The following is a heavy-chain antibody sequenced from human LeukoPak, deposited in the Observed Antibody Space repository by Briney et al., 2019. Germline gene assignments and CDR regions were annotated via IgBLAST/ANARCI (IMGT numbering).Heavy chain of an antibody. D-gene: IGHD2-15*01. CDR2: ISYDGSNK. CDR3: ARRYCSGGDCYFDY. CDR1: GFTFSSYA. J-gene: IGHJ4*02. V-gene: IGHV3-30*04. Sequence: GGSLRLSCAASGFTFSSYAMHWVRQAPGKGLEWVAVISYDGSNKYYADSVKGRFTISRDNAKNTLYLQMNSLRAEDTAVYYCARRYCSGGDCYFDYWGQGTLVTVSS.